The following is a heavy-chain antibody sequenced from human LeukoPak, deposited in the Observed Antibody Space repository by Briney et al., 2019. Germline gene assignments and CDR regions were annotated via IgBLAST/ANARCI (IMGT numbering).Heavy chain of an antibody. J-gene: IGHJ2*01. Sequence: GGSLRLSCAASGLSFSNYDLHWVRQPTGKGPEWVSAIGAGHNTYYSDSVRGRSTISRENGKNSLFLQMNSLRAGDTAVYYCAREVSDTVTTGWYFDLWGRGTLVTVSS. CDR2: IGAGHNT. D-gene: IGHD4-17*01. CDR3: AREVSDTVTTGWYFDL. CDR1: GLSFSNYD. V-gene: IGHV3-13*01.